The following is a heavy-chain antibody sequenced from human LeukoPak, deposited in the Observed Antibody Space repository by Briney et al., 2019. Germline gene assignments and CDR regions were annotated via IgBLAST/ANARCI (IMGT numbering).Heavy chain of an antibody. J-gene: IGHJ4*02. CDR3: ARDLRFIPKGLAAANHFDY. CDR2: IYHSGST. V-gene: IGHV4-38-2*02. D-gene: IGHD6-13*01. Sequence: SETLSLTCTVSGYSITNGYYWGWIRQPPGKGLEWIGSIYHSGSTFYNSSLKSRVTLSVDTSKNQFSLKLNSVTAADTAVYYCARDLRFIPKGLAAANHFDYWGQGTLVTVSS. CDR1: GYSITNGYY.